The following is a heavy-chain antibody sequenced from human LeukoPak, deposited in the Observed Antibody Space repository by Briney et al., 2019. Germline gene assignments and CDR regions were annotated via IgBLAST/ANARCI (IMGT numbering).Heavy chain of an antibody. J-gene: IGHJ5*02. CDR2: IYYRGST. CDR1: GRSISSGDYY. D-gene: IGHD2-15*01. Sequence: PSQTLSLTCTLSGRSISSGDYYSSWIRQPPGKGLEWFGYIYYRGSTYYNPSLKSRVTVSVATSKNQFSRKLSSVTAADTAVYYCAREVVVAAGRWFDPWGQGTLVTVSS. V-gene: IGHV4-30-4*08. CDR3: AREVVVAAGRWFDP.